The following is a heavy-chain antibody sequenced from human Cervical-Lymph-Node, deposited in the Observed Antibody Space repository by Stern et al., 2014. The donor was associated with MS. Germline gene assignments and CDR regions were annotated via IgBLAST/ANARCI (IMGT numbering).Heavy chain of an antibody. Sequence: VQLVQSGAEVKKPGSSVKVSCKASGDAFSSHGISWERQVPGQGLEWMGGIIPTFGTTHYAQKFQGRVTITADASTDTVYMELSSLRIADTAVYYCAREGVHEDAYNNWFDPWGQGTLVTVSS. CDR3: AREGVHEDAYNNWFDP. V-gene: IGHV1-69*01. D-gene: IGHD5-24*01. CDR2: IIPTFGTT. CDR1: GDAFSSHG. J-gene: IGHJ5*02.